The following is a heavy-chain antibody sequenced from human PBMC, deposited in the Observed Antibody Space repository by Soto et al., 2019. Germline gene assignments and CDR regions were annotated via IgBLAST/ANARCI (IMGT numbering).Heavy chain of an antibody. CDR1: EYTFTSYD. V-gene: IGHV1-8*01. Sequence: ASVKVSCKASEYTFTSYDINWVRQATGQGLEWMGWMNPNSGNTGYAQKFQGRVTMTRNTSISTAYMELSSLRSEDTAVYYCARGPSVAGWQVVIAIPCGGDNKMYYFDYWGQGALVTVSS. J-gene: IGHJ4*02. D-gene: IGHD2-21*01. CDR2: MNPNSGNT. CDR3: ARGPSVAGWQVVIAIPCGGDNKMYYFDY.